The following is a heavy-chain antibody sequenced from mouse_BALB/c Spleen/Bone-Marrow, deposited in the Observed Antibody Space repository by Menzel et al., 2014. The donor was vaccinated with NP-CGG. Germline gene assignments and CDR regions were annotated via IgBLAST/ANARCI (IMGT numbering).Heavy chain of an antibody. V-gene: IGHV5-9-4*01. CDR3: ASGDVYFAY. Sequence: DVMLVESGGGLVKPGGSLKLSCAASGFTFXSYAMSWVRQSPDKRLEWVAEISSGGSYTYYPDTVTGRFTISRDNAENTLYLEMSSLRSEDTAMYYCASGDVYFAYWGQGTLVTVSA. CDR1: GFTFXSYA. J-gene: IGHJ3*01. CDR2: ISSGGSYT.